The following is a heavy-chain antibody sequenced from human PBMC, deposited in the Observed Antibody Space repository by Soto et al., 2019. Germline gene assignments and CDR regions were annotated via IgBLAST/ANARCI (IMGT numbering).Heavy chain of an antibody. CDR1: GYTFSSND. J-gene: IGHJ4*02. Sequence: QVQLVQSGAEVKKPGASVKVSCKASGYTFSSNDINWVRQAPGQGLEWMGWMNPDSGNTGYAHKFQGRVTMTSNTSANTAYMELSSLRSDDTAVYYCARASLWGTLSLFYFDSWGQGTLVTVSS. D-gene: IGHD3-16*01. CDR3: ARASLWGTLSLFYFDS. V-gene: IGHV1-8*01. CDR2: MNPDSGNT.